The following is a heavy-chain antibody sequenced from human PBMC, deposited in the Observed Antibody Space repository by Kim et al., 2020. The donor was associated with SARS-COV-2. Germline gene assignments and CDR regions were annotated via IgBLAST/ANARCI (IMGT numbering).Heavy chain of an antibody. CDR3: ARATVRSGWFDP. D-gene: IGHD4-4*01. V-gene: IGHV4-59*13. J-gene: IGHJ5*02. Sequence: SETLSLTCTVSGGSISSYYWSWIRQPPGKGLEWIGYIYYSGSTNYNPSLKSRVTISVDTSKNQFSLKLSSVTAADTAVYYCARATVRSGWFDPWGQGTLVTVSS. CDR1: GGSISSYY. CDR2: IYYSGST.